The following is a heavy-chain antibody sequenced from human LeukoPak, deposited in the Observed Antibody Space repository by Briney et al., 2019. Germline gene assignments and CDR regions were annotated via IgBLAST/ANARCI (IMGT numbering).Heavy chain of an antibody. CDR2: INHSGST. CDR1: GGSFNGYY. V-gene: IGHV4-34*01. Sequence: SETLSLTCAVYGGSFNGYYWSWIRQPPGKGLEWIGEINHSGSTNYNPSLKSRVTISVDTSKNQFSLKLSSVTAADTAVYYCARVNDGDRYYYYYYMDVWDKGTTVTVSS. J-gene: IGHJ6*03. D-gene: IGHD4-17*01. CDR3: ARVNDGDRYYYYYYMDV.